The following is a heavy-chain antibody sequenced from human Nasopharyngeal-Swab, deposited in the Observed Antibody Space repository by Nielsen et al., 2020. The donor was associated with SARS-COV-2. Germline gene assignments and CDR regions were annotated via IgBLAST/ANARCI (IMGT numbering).Heavy chain of an antibody. CDR3: TRDGNNWDPLDY. V-gene: IGHV3-23*01. D-gene: IGHD1-20*01. CDR2: LSGSDSSS. CDR1: GFTFSTYA. J-gene: IGHJ4*02. Sequence: GESLKISCAASGFTFSTYAMSWVRQAPGKGLEWISALSGSDSSSYYADSVKGRFTISRDNSKNTLYLQMNSLRAEDTAVYYCTRDGNNWDPLDYWGQGTLVTVSS.